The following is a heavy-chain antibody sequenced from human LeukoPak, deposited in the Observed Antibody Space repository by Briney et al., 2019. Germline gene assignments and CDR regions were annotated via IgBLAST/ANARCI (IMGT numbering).Heavy chain of an antibody. D-gene: IGHD5-18*01. CDR2: ISYDGSNK. CDR1: GFTFSSYA. Sequence: GGSLRLSCAASGFTFSSYAMHWVRQAPGKGLEWVAVISYDGSNKYYADSVKGRFTISRDNSKNTLYLQMNSLRAEDTAVYYCARGGYSYGFDYWGQGTLVTVSS. V-gene: IGHV3-30*04. CDR3: ARGGYSYGFDY. J-gene: IGHJ4*02.